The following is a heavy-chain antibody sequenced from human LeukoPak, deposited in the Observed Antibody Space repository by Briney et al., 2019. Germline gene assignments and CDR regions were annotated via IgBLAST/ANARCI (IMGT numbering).Heavy chain of an antibody. CDR1: GFTFSSYA. CDR2: ISYDGSNK. CDR3: AGEDYYDSSGYYLDY. D-gene: IGHD3-22*01. V-gene: IGHV3-30*04. Sequence: GGSLRLSCPASGFTFSSYAMHWVRQAPGKGLEWVAVISYDGSNKYYADSVKGRFTISRDNSKNTLYLQMNSLRAEDTAVYYSAGEDYYDSSGYYLDYWGQGTLVTVSS. J-gene: IGHJ4*02.